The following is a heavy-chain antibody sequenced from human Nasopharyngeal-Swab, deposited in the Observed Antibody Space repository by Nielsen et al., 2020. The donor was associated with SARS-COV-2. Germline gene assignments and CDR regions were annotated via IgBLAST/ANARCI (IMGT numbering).Heavy chain of an antibody. J-gene: IGHJ4*02. CDR3: ARLNSGSYPDY. D-gene: IGHD1-26*01. V-gene: IGHV5-51*04. Sequence: VRQMPGKGLEWMGIIYPGDSDTRYSPSFQGQVTISADKPISTAYLQWSSLKASDTAMYYCARLNSGSYPDYWGQGTLVTVSS. CDR2: IYPGDSDT.